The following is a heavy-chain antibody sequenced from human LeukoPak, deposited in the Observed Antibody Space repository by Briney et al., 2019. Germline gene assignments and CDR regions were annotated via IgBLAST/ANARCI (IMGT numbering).Heavy chain of an antibody. CDR1: GFPFRNAW. CDR2: IKSKTDGGTT. CDR3: TDLGDYDVG. Sequence: GGSLRFSCAASGFPFRNAWMSWVRQAPGKGLEWVGRIKSKTDGGTTDYAAPVKGRFTISRDDSKNTLYLQMNSLKTEDTGVYYCTDLGDYDVGWGQEPLVTVSS. J-gene: IGHJ4*02. V-gene: IGHV3-15*01. D-gene: IGHD4-17*01.